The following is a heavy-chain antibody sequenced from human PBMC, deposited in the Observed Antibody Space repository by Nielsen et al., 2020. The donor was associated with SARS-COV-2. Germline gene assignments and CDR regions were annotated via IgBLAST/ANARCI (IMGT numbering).Heavy chain of an antibody. D-gene: IGHD3-10*01. Sequence: GSLRLSCTVSGGSISSSSYYWGWIRQPPGKGLEWIGSIYYSGSTYYNPSLKSRVTISVDTSKNQFSLKLSSVTAADTAVYYCARDRGFGDRFDYCGQGTLVTVSS. V-gene: IGHV4-39*07. CDR3: ARDRGFGDRFDY. J-gene: IGHJ4*02. CDR1: GGSISSSSYY. CDR2: IYYSGST.